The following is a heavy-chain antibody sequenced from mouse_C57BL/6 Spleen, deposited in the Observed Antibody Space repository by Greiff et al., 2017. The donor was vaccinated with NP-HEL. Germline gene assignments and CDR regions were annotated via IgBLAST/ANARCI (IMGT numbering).Heavy chain of an antibody. Sequence: EVKLMESGGGLVKPGGSLKLSCAASGFTFSDYGMHWVRQAPEKGLEWVAYISSGSSTIYYADTVKGRFTISRDNAKNTLFLQMTSLRSEDTAMYYGAKGTAQARFAYWGQGTLVTVAA. V-gene: IGHV5-17*01. D-gene: IGHD3-2*02. CDR1: GFTFSDYG. CDR3: AKGTAQARFAY. J-gene: IGHJ3*01. CDR2: ISSGSSTI.